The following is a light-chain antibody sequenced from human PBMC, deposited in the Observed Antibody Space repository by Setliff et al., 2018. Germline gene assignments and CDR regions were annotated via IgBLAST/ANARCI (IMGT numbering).Light chain of an antibody. CDR1: SSDVGGYNY. CDR3: SSYAGSNNPDV. V-gene: IGLV2-8*01. Sequence: QSALTQPPSASGSPGQSVTISCTGTSSDVGGYNYVSWYQQHPGKAPKLMIYEVSKRPSGVPDRFSGSKSGNTASLTASGLQAEDEADYYCSSYAGSNNPDVFGTGTKVTV. J-gene: IGLJ1*01. CDR2: EVS.